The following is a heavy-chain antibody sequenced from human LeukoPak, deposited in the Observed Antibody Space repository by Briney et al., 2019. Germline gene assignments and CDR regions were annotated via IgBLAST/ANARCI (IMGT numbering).Heavy chain of an antibody. CDR1: GGSISSGGYY. V-gene: IGHV4-30-2*01. D-gene: IGHD6-6*01. CDR3: ARSSYSSSPLRERAEYFQH. J-gene: IGHJ1*01. CDR2: IYHSGST. Sequence: PSETLSLTCTVSGGSISSGGYYWSWIRQPPGKGLEWIWYIYHSGSTYYNPSLKSRVTISVDRSKNQFSLKLSSVTAADTAVYYCARSSYSSSPLRERAEYFQHWGQGTLVTVSS.